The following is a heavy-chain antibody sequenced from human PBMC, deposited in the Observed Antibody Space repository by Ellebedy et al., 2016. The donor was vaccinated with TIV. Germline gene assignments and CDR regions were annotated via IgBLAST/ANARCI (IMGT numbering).Heavy chain of an antibody. V-gene: IGHV3-30-3*01. CDR1: KFSFTTYA. CDR3: ARDSGADDAFDM. Sequence: PGGSLRLSCVASKFSFTTYAVHWVRQAPGKGLEWVAVLSYYGSDKYYTDSVKGRFTISRDNSKNTLYLQMNSLTTEDTETYFCARDSGADDAFDMWGQGTMVIVSS. J-gene: IGHJ3*02. CDR2: LSYYGSDK. D-gene: IGHD1-26*01.